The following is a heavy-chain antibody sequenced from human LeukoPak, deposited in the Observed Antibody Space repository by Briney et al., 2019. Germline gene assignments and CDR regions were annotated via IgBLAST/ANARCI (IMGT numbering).Heavy chain of an antibody. V-gene: IGHV4-30-2*01. D-gene: IGHD4-11*01. Sequence: QTLSLTCAVSGGSLSSGGYSWSWIRQPPGRGLEWIGYIYHSGSNYYNPSLKSRVTISVDSSKTQFSLKLSSVTAADTAVYYCARGGGLDYTAVYFDYWGQGTLVTVSS. CDR2: IYHSGSN. CDR1: GGSLSSGGYS. J-gene: IGHJ4*02. CDR3: ARGGGLDYTAVYFDY.